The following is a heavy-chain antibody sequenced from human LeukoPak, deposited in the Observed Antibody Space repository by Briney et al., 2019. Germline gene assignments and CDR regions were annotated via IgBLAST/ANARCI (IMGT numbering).Heavy chain of an antibody. CDR2: ISSSSSYI. D-gene: IGHD6-13*01. Sequence: GRSLRLSCAASGFTFSSYSMNWVRQAPGKGLEWVSSISSSSSYIYYADSVKGRFTISRDNAKNSLYLQMNSLRAEDTAVYYCARDWGRYSSSWYGSYWGQGTLVTVSS. CDR1: GFTFSSYS. V-gene: IGHV3-21*01. CDR3: ARDWGRYSSSWYGSY. J-gene: IGHJ4*02.